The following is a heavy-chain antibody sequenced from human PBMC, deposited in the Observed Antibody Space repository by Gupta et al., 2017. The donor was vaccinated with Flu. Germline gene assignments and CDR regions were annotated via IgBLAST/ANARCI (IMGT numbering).Heavy chain of an antibody. CDR2: IIPIFGTA. CDR3: ARDLPYSSSWYEFYYYGMDV. Sequence: LEWMGGIIPIFGTANYAQKFQGRVTITADESTSTAYMELSSLRSEDTAVYYCARDLPYSSSWYEFYYYGMDVWGQGTTVTVSS. D-gene: IGHD6-13*01. J-gene: IGHJ6*02. V-gene: IGHV1-69*01.